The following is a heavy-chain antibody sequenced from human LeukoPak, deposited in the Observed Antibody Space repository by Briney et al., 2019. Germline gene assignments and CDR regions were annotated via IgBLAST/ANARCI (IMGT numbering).Heavy chain of an antibody. CDR3: ARDYCSGTSCYLDY. V-gene: IGHV1-8*01. Sequence: ASVKVSCKASGYTFTSYDINWVRQATGQGLEWMGWMNPNSGNTGYAQKFQGRVTMTRNTSISTAYMELSSLRSDDTAVYYCARDYCSGTSCYLDYWGQGTLVTVSS. J-gene: IGHJ4*02. CDR2: MNPNSGNT. D-gene: IGHD2-2*01. CDR1: GYTFTSYD.